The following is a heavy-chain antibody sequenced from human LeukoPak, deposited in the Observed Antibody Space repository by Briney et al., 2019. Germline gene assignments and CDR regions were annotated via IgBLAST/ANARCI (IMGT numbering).Heavy chain of an antibody. CDR1: GFTFSSYA. J-gene: IGHJ4*02. CDR3: ARADSSSWEFDY. CDR2: IYSGGST. D-gene: IGHD6-13*01. Sequence: PGGSLRLSCAASGFTFSSYAMSWVRQAPGKGLGWVSVIYSGGSTYYADSVKGRFTISRDNSKNTLYLQMNSLRAEDTAVYYCARADSSSWEFDYWGQGTLVTVSS. V-gene: IGHV3-53*01.